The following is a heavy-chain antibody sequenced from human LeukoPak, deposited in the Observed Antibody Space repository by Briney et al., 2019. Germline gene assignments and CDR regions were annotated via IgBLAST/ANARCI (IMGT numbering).Heavy chain of an antibody. CDR2: INSDGSST. D-gene: IGHD2-21*02. CDR3: AKVDRVAYCGGDCYSRDYYGMDV. CDR1: GFSFSSYW. Sequence: GGSLRLSCAGSGFSFSSYWMYWVRQAPGKGLVWVSQINSDGSSTNYADSVKGRFTISRDNAKNTLYLQMNSLRAEDTAVYYCAKVDRVAYCGGDCYSRDYYGMDVWGQGTTVTVSS. J-gene: IGHJ6*02. V-gene: IGHV3-74*01.